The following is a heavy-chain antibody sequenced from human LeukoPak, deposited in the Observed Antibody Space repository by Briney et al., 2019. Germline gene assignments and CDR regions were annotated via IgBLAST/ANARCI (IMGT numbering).Heavy chain of an antibody. V-gene: IGHV4-34*01. J-gene: IGHJ6*03. CDR3: ARLQGYYYYMDV. Sequence: SETLSLTCAVYGGSFSGYYWSWIRQPPGKGLEWIGEINHSGSTNYNPSLKSRVTISVDTSKNQFSLKLSSVTAADTAVYYCARLQGYYYYMDVWGKGTTVTVSS. CDR2: INHSGST. CDR1: GGSFSGYY. D-gene: IGHD5-24*01.